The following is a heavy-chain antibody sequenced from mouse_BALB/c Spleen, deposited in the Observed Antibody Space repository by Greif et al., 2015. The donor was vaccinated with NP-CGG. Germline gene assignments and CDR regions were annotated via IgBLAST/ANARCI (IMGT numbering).Heavy chain of an antibody. CDR3: ARGGDGYYEAWFAY. V-gene: IGHV14-1*02. D-gene: IGHD2-3*01. J-gene: IGHJ3*01. CDR2: IDHENGNT. CDR1: GFNIKEYY. Sequence: VQRVQSGAALVRPGALVKLYCKASGFNIKEYYMHWVKQRSEQGLEWIGWIDHENGNTIYDQKFQGKHRITADTSSNTTYLQLIRLTSEHTAVYYCARGGDGYYEAWFAYCGQGTLVTVSA.